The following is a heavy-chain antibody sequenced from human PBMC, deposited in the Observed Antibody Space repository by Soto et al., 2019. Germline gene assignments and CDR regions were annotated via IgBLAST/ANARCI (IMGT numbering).Heavy chain of an antibody. CDR3: ACATTSSSILYSYYYYMVV. D-gene: IGHD1-26*01. J-gene: IGHJ6*03. V-gene: IGHV4-34*01. CDR1: VGSFSGYY. Sequence: QVQLQPWGAGLLKPSETLSLTCAVYVGSFSGYYWSWIRQPPGKGLEWIGEINHSGSTNYNPSLKRRVTISVDTSKNQFSLKLSSVTAADTAVYYCACATTSSSILYSYYYYMVVWGKGTTVTVSS. CDR2: INHSGST.